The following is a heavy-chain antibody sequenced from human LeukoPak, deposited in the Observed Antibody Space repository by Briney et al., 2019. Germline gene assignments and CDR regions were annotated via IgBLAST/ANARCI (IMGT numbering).Heavy chain of an antibody. CDR1: GFTFRSYA. J-gene: IGHJ1*01. D-gene: IGHD3-10*02. V-gene: IGHV3-23*01. Sequence: PGGSLRLSCVDSGFTFRSYAMSWVRQVPGKGLEWVSGISDNGGSTYYTDSVKGRFTISRDNSKNTPYLQMNSLRVEDTAIYYCASRQGLGWHYVNWGQGTLVTVSS. CDR2: ISDNGGST. CDR3: ASRQGLGWHYVN.